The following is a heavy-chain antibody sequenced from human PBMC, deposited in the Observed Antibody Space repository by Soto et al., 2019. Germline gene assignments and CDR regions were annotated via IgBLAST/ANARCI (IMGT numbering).Heavy chain of an antibody. CDR2: IYYSGST. Sequence: SENLSLTCPVSGGSISSSISYWGWLRQPPGKELEWIGSIYYSGSTYYNQSLKNQVTKSVDTSKKQFSLKLSSVIAADTAVFYCARIRGRRPDFYYGMDVWGQGTTVT. CDR1: GGSISSSISY. D-gene: IGHD3-10*01. J-gene: IGHJ6*02. V-gene: IGHV4-39*01. CDR3: ARIRGRRPDFYYGMDV.